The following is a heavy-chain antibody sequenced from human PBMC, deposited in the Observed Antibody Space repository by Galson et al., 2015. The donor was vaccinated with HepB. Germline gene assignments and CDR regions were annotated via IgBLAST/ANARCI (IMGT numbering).Heavy chain of an antibody. J-gene: IGHJ4*02. CDR1: GFTFSSYA. Sequence: SLRLSCAASGFTFSSYAMHWVRQAPGKGLEWVAVISYDESSKYYADSVKGRFTISRDNSMNTLYLQMNSLRAEDTAVYYCARDHMGSGSYYFGLDYWGQGTLVTVSS. V-gene: IGHV3-30-3*01. D-gene: IGHD3-10*01. CDR2: ISYDESSK. CDR3: ARDHMGSGSYYFGLDY.